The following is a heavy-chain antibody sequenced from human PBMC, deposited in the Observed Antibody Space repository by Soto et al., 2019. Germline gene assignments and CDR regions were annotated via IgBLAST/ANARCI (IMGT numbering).Heavy chain of an antibody. CDR3: ARSVAVPGAHIDY. Sequence: SETLSLTCSVSGGSISGSYWSWIRQSPGKGLEWLGYVYYTGSTNYSPYLRSRVSISVDTSKNEFSLRLSSVTAADTAVYFCARSVAVPGAHIDYWGQGTQVTVSS. V-gene: IGHV4-59*01. CDR2: VYYTGST. D-gene: IGHD6-19*01. J-gene: IGHJ4*02. CDR1: GGSISGSY.